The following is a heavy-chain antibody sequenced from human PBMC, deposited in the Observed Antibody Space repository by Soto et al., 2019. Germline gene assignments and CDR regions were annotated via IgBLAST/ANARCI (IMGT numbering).Heavy chain of an antibody. V-gene: IGHV4-30-2*01. CDR2: ISHSGST. Sequence: PSETLSLTCTVSGASISSGDYSWSWIRQPPGKGLEWIGYISHSGSTYYNPSLKSRVTISLDRSKNQFSLKLSSVTAADTAVYYCASGYFDSSDYYVRSAYWGQGTLVTVSS. CDR1: GASISSGDYS. CDR3: ASGYFDSSDYYVRSAY. D-gene: IGHD3-22*01. J-gene: IGHJ4*02.